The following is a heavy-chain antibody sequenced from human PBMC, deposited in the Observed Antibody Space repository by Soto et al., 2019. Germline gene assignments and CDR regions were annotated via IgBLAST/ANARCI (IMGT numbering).Heavy chain of an antibody. CDR2: INHSGST. V-gene: IGHV4-34*01. CDR3: GRGLAYYYGSGSYYNGYYYYYYMDV. CDR1: GGSFSGYY. J-gene: IGHJ6*03. Sequence: PSETLSLTCAVYGGSFSGYYWSWIRQPPGKGLEWIGEINHSGSTNYNPSLKSRVTISVDTSKNQFSLKLSSVTAADTAVYYCGRGLAYYYGSGSYYNGYYYYYYMDVWGKGTTVTVSS. D-gene: IGHD3-10*01.